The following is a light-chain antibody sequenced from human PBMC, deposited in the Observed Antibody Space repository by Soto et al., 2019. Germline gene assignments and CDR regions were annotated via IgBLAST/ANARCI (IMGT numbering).Light chain of an antibody. J-gene: IGKJ5*01. CDR1: QSIRSER. CDR2: DAS. Sequence: ESVLTQSPGTLSLSPGERATLSCRASQSIRSERLAWYQQKPGQAPRLVIFDASNRASGMPERFSGSGSGTDFTLTIARLEPEDFAVYYCQEYDGAPITFGLGTRLEI. CDR3: QEYDGAPIT. V-gene: IGKV3-20*01.